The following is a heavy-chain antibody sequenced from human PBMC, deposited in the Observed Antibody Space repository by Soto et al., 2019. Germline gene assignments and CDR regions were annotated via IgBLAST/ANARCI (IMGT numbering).Heavy chain of an antibody. Sequence: PSETLSLTCTVSGGSIYRSGYYWGWIRQPPGRGLEWIGNIDYNGVTYSNPSLKSRVTISRDTSKNQFSLKLTSVTAADTALYYCGKVLVGATGHTDSDSWGPGTLVTDSS. CDR3: GKVLVGATGHTDSDS. J-gene: IGHJ4*02. D-gene: IGHD2-15*01. CDR1: GGSIYRSGYY. V-gene: IGHV4-39*01. CDR2: IDYNGVT.